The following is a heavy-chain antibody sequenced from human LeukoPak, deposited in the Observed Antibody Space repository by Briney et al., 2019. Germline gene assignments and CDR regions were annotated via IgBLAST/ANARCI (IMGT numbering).Heavy chain of an antibody. Sequence: ASVKVSCKASGYTFTSYYMHWVRQAPGQGLEWMGIINPSGGSTSYAQKFQGRVTMTRDMSTSTVYMELSSLRSEDTAVYYCARVLRYYYGSGSYPFDPWGQGTLVTVSS. CDR3: ARVLRYYYGSGSYPFDP. D-gene: IGHD3-10*01. V-gene: IGHV1-46*01. J-gene: IGHJ5*02. CDR2: INPSGGST. CDR1: GYTFTSYY.